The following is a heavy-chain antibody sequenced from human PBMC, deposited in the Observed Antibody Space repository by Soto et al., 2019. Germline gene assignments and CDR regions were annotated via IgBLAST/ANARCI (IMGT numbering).Heavy chain of an antibody. Sequence: QVQLVQSGAEVKKPGSSVKVSCKASGGTFSSYTISWVRQAPGQGLEWMGRIIPILGIANYAQKFQGRVTITADKATSTAYMELSSLRSEDTAVYYCARGSNYYFDYWGQGTLVTVSS. D-gene: IGHD2-15*01. V-gene: IGHV1-69*02. CDR3: ARGSNYYFDY. CDR1: GGTFSSYT. CDR2: IIPILGIA. J-gene: IGHJ4*02.